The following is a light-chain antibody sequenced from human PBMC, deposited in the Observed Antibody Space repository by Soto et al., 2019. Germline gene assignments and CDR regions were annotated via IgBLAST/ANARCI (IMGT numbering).Light chain of an antibody. Sequence: QSVLTQPPSVSGAPGQGVTISCTGSSSNIGAGYDVHWYQQLPGTAPKLLIYGNSNRPSGVPDRFSGSKSGTSASLAITGLQAEDEADYYCQSYDSSLSGSAYVFGTGTKVTVL. J-gene: IGLJ1*01. CDR1: SSNIGAGYD. V-gene: IGLV1-40*01. CDR2: GNS. CDR3: QSYDSSLSGSAYV.